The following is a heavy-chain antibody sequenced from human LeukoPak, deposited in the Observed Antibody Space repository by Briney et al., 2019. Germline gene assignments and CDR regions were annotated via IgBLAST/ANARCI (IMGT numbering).Heavy chain of an antibody. D-gene: IGHD6-19*01. CDR3: AKPISGGLAVTADWFHP. CDR1: GFAFSVYA. J-gene: IGHJ5*01. V-gene: IGHV3-23*01. Sequence: QSGGSLRLSCTASGFAFSVYAMSWLRHPPGKGLEWVSTINANSGTTSYGASVRGRFTISRDNSKNTLYLQLNTLRADDTATYYCAKPISGGLAVTADWFHPWGQGTLVVVSS. CDR2: INANSGTT.